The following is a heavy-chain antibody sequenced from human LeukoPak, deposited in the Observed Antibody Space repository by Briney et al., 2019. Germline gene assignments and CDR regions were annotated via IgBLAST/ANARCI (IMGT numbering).Heavy chain of an antibody. Sequence: GGSLRLSCAASGFTFSSYSMNWVRQAPGKGLEWVSAISSTGSTIFYADSLKGRFTISRDNAKNSLYLQMTSLRAEDTAVYYCARVVDDSRSDYFDYWGQGTLVTVSS. CDR2: ISSTGSTI. D-gene: IGHD3-22*01. CDR1: GFTFSSYS. V-gene: IGHV3-21*01. J-gene: IGHJ4*02. CDR3: ARVVDDSRSDYFDY.